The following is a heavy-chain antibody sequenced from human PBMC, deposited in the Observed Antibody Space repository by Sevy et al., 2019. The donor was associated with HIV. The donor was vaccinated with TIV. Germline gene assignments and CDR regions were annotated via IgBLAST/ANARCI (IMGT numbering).Heavy chain of an antibody. CDR2: IYPGDSNS. CDR3: ARRPGGVRHFHY. J-gene: IGHJ4*02. CDR1: GYSFNTYW. Sequence: GESLKISCKGSGYSFNTYWIGWVRQMPGKGLEWMGIIYPGDSNSRYSPSFQGQVTISADKSISTAYLQLSSLKASDTAMYYCARRPGGVRHFHYWGQGTLVTVSS. V-gene: IGHV5-51*01. D-gene: IGHD1-1*01.